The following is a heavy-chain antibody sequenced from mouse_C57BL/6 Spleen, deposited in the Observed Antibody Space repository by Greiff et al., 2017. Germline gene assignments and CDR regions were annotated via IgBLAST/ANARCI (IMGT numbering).Heavy chain of an antibody. V-gene: IGHV1-62-2*01. CDR1: GYTFTEYT. Sequence: QVHVKQSGAELVKPGASVKLSCKASGYTFTEYTIHWVKQRSGQGLEWIGWVYPGSGSIKYNEKFKDKATLTADKSSSTVYMELSRLTSEDSAVYFCARHEETPRSRYFDYWGQGTTLTVSS. J-gene: IGHJ2*01. CDR2: VYPGSGSI. CDR3: ARHEETPRSRYFDY. D-gene: IGHD1-1*01.